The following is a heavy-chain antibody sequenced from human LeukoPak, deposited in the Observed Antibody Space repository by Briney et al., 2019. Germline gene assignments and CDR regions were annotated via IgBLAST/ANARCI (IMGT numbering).Heavy chain of an antibody. CDR3: AKDIYAESLPDY. J-gene: IGHJ4*02. V-gene: IGHV3-21*01. D-gene: IGHD2/OR15-2a*01. CDR2: ISTGSSYI. Sequence: GGSLRLSCAGPGVIVSGYNMNWVRQAPGKGLEWVSYISTGSSYIYYADSVKGRFTISRDNAKNSLCLQMNSLRAEDTAVYYCAKDIYAESLPDYWGQGTLVTVSS. CDR1: GVIVSGYN.